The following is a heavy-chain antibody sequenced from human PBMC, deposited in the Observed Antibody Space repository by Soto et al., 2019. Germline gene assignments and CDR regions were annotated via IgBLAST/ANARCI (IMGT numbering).Heavy chain of an antibody. V-gene: IGHV3-33*01. D-gene: IGHD2-15*01. CDR1: GFTFSSYG. CDR3: ARDRSSGSRAHHDAFDI. CDR2: IWYDGSNK. J-gene: IGHJ3*02. Sequence: GGSLRLSCAASGFTFSSYGMHWVRQAPGKGLEWVAVIWYDGSNKYYADSVKGRFTISRDNSKNTLYLQMNSLRAEDTAVYYWARDRSSGSRAHHDAFDIWGQGTMVTVSS.